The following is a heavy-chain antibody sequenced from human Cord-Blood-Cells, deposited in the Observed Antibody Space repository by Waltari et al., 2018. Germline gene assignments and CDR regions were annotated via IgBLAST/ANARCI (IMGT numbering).Heavy chain of an antibody. V-gene: IGHV3-30*18. CDR2: ISYDGSNK. Sequence: QVQLLESGGGVVQPGRSLRLSCAASGFTFSSYGMHWVRQAPGKGLEWVAVISYDGSNKYYADSVKGRFTISRDNSKNTLYLQMNSLRAEDTAVYYCAKDFRDFWSGYLDYWGQGTLVTVSS. CDR1: GFTFSSYG. J-gene: IGHJ4*02. D-gene: IGHD3-3*01. CDR3: AKDFRDFWSGYLDY.